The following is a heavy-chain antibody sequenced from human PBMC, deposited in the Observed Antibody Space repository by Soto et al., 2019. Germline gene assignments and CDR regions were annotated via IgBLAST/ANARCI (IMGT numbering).Heavy chain of an antibody. CDR1: GGSISSYY. CDR3: ARGGSRDGYNYGLDY. Sequence: SETLSLTCTVSGGSISSYYWSWIRQPPGKGLEWIGYIYYSGSTNYNPSLKSRVTISVDTSKNQFSLKLSSVTAADTAVYYCARGGSRDGYNYGLDYWGQGTLVTVS. V-gene: IGHV4-59*01. CDR2: IYYSGST. J-gene: IGHJ4*02. D-gene: IGHD5-12*01.